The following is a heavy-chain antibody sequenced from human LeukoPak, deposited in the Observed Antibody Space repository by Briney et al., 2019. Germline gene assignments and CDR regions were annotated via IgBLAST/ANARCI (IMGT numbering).Heavy chain of an antibody. Sequence: PGGSLRLSSAASGFTFSSYGMHWVRQAPGKGLEWVAVISYDESNKYYADSVKGRFTISRDNSKNTLYLQMNSLRAEGTAVYYCAKEAVNYYDSSGYFDDAFDIWGQGTMVTVSS. V-gene: IGHV3-30*18. J-gene: IGHJ3*02. CDR1: GFTFSSYG. CDR2: ISYDESNK. CDR3: AKEAVNYYDSSGYFDDAFDI. D-gene: IGHD3-22*01.